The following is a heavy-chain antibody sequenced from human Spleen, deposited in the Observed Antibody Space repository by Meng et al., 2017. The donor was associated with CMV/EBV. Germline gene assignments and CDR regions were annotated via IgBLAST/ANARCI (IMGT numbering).Heavy chain of an antibody. D-gene: IGHD3-3*01. CDR3: ARVVTYYDFWIDY. Sequence: CNASGYTFTGYYMHWVRQAPGQGLEWMGWINPNSGGTNYAQKFQGRVTMTRDTSISTAYMELSRLRSDDTAVYYCARVVTYYDFWIDYWGQGTLVTVSS. J-gene: IGHJ4*02. V-gene: IGHV1-2*02. CDR2: INPNSGGT. CDR1: GYTFTGYY.